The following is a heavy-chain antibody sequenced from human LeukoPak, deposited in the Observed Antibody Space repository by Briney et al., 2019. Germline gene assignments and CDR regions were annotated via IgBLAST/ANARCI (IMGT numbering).Heavy chain of an antibody. CDR1: GLSLSSTGVA. Sequence: SGPTLVNPTQTLTLTCTLSGLSLSSTGVAVGWIRQPPGKALEWIALIYWNDEKRYTPSLKTRLTITKDTYKNQVVLIMTDMDPVDTATYFCAHSPTLVYDFWSGYYLFDYWGQGTLVTVSS. CDR2: IYWNDEK. CDR3: AHSPTLVYDFWSGYYLFDY. J-gene: IGHJ4*02. V-gene: IGHV2-5*01. D-gene: IGHD3/OR15-3a*01.